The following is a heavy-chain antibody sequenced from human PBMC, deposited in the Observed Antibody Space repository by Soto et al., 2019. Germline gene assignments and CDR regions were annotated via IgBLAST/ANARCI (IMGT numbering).Heavy chain of an antibody. V-gene: IGHV3-23*01. J-gene: IGHJ4*02. CDR3: AKDQGSSWYEIDY. CDR2: ISGSCGST. Sequence: GGSLRLSCAASGFTFSNYAVTWVRQAPGKGLEWVSTISGSCGSTYYADSVKGRFTISRDNSKNTLYLQMNSLRAEDTAVYYCAKDQGSSWYEIDYWGQGTLVTV. CDR1: GFTFSNYA. D-gene: IGHD6-13*01.